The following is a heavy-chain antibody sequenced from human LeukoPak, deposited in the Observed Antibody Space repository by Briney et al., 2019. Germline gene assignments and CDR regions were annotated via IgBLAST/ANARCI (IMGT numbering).Heavy chain of an antibody. CDR1: GFTFSKYW. J-gene: IGHJ4*02. CDR2: INTDGAVT. D-gene: IGHD6-19*01. CDR3: ATKQWLAPPPDS. V-gene: IGHV3-74*01. Sequence: GGSLRLSCAASGFTFSKYWMLWVRQAPGKGLESVSRINTDGAVTTYADSVKGRFTVSRDNADNTMFLQMSSVRDEDTAVYYCATKQWLAPPPDSWGQGTPVTVSS.